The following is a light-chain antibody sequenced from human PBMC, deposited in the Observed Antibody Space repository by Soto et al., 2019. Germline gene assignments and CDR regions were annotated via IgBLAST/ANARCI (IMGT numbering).Light chain of an antibody. Sequence: EIVMTQSPATLSVSPGERATLSCRASQSVSSNLAWYQQKPGQAPRLLIYGASTRATGIPSRFSGSGSGTDFTLTISSLQSEDFAFYYCQQYNNWPFTFGPGTKVHIK. CDR1: QSVSSN. J-gene: IGKJ3*01. CDR3: QQYNNWPFT. V-gene: IGKV3-15*01. CDR2: GAS.